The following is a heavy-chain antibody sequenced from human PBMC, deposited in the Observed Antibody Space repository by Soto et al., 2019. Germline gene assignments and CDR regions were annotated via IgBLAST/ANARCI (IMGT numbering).Heavy chain of an antibody. V-gene: IGHV3-23*01. J-gene: IGHJ5*01. D-gene: IGHD3-22*01. CDR1: GFSFSDYA. CDR3: AKGPDGSGYYHNWFDS. CDR2: ISRTGDSA. Sequence: EVHLLESGGALVQPGGSLTLSCAASGFSFSDYAMSWVRQAPGKGLEWVSSISRTGDSAYYADSVKGRFAISRDRSKNSLSLQMNSLTVEDTAVYYCAKGPDGSGYYHNWFDSWGQGTLITVSS.